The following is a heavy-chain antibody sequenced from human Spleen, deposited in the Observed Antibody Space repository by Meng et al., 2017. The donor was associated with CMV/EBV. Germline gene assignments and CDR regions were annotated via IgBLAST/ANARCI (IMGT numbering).Heavy chain of an antibody. CDR2: ISSSGSTI. Sequence: GESLKISCAASGFTFSDYYMSWIRQAPGKGLEWVSYISSSGSTIYYADSVKGRFTISRDNAKNSLYLQMNSLRAEDTAVYYCARVGWELGLGAFDIWGQGTMVTVSS. V-gene: IGHV3-11*04. J-gene: IGHJ3*02. CDR1: GFTFSDYY. D-gene: IGHD1-26*01. CDR3: ARVGWELGLGAFDI.